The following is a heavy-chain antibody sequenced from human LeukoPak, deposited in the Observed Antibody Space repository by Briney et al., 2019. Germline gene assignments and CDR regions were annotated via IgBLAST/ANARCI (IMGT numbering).Heavy chain of an antibody. Sequence: GGSLRLSCAASGFTFSSYAMTWVRQAPGKGLEWVSAISGSGGSTYYADSVKGRFTISRDNSKNTLYLQMNSLRAEDTAVYYCAKGMFGYLGGLYWYFDLWGRGTLVTVSS. CDR1: GFTFSSYA. J-gene: IGHJ2*01. D-gene: IGHD3-22*01. CDR2: ISGSGGST. CDR3: AKGMFGYLGGLYWYFDL. V-gene: IGHV3-23*01.